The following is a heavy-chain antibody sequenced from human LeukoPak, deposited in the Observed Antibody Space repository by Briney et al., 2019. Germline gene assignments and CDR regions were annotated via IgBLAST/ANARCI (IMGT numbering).Heavy chain of an antibody. CDR1: EFTFSGYT. D-gene: IGHD5-12*01. V-gene: IGHV3-30-3*01. Sequence: PGRSLRLSCAASEFTFSGYTMHWVRQAPGKGLEWVAHTSSDGSSKYYAESVKGRFTISRDNSKNTLYLHMNSLRVDDTAVYYCARGLHNGYDLYYFDYWGQGTLVTVSS. CDR3: ARGLHNGYDLYYFDY. CDR2: TSSDGSSK. J-gene: IGHJ4*02.